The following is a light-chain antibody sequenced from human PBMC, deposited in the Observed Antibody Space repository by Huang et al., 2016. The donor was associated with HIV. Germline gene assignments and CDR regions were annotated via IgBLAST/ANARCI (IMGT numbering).Light chain of an antibody. CDR2: GAS. CDR3: QQYSNWPPLT. CDR1: QSVTNN. J-gene: IGKJ5*01. V-gene: IGKV3-15*01. Sequence: EIVMTQSPATLSVSPGERVTLSCRASQSVTNNLAWYQQKPGQAPRRLIYGASTRATGFPARFSGSGSGTEFTLTISSLQSEDFGLYFCQQYSNWPPLTFGQGTRLEMK.